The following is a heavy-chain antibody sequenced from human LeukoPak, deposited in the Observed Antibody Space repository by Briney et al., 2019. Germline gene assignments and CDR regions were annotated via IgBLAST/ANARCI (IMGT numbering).Heavy chain of an antibody. CDR3: ARGQAPTMVRGVIIYENWFDP. V-gene: IGHV4-4*07. CDR2: IYASGNI. Sequence: PSETLSLTCTVSGGSISSYYWSWIRQPAGKGLEWIGRIYASGNINYNPSLKSRVTMSVDTSRNQFSLKLSSVTAADTAVYYCARGQAPTMVRGVIIYENWFDPWGQGTLVTVSS. J-gene: IGHJ5*02. CDR1: GGSISSYY. D-gene: IGHD3-10*01.